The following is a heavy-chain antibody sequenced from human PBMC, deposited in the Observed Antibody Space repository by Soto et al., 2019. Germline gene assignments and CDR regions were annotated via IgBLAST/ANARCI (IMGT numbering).Heavy chain of an antibody. J-gene: IGHJ4*02. CDR2: IYPDDSDT. CDR1: GYSFPNYW. CDR3: ARHSAGSSGYDYGY. V-gene: IGHV5-51*01. D-gene: IGHD5-12*01. Sequence: GESLKISCKSSGYSFPNYWIAWVRQMPGKDLESVGIIYPDDSDTKYSPSFQGQVTISADKSISTAYLQWSSLKASDTAMYYCARHSAGSSGYDYGYWGQGTLVTVSS.